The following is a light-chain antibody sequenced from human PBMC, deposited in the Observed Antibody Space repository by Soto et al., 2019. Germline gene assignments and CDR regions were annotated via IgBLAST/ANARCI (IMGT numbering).Light chain of an antibody. CDR3: QQRSNWPQIT. CDR2: DAS. V-gene: IGKV3-11*01. J-gene: IGKJ4*01. Sequence: EIVLTQSPATLSLSPGERATLSCRASQSVSKYLAWYQQKPGQAPRLLIHDASNRATGIPARFSGSGSGTDVTLPISRLEPEDFGVYYCQQRSNWPQITFGGGTKVEIK. CDR1: QSVSKY.